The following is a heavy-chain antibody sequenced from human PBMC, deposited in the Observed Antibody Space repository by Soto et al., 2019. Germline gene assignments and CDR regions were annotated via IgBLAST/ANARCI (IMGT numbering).Heavy chain of an antibody. D-gene: IGHD3-3*01. V-gene: IGHV4-31*03. CDR1: GGSISSGGYY. CDR2: IYYSGST. Sequence: SETLSLTCTVSGGSISSGGYYWSWIRQHPGKGLEWIGYIYYSGSTYYNPSLKSRVTISVDTSKNQFSLRLSSVTAADTAVYYCARGRYYDFWSGPAVSNSWFDPWGQGTLVTVSS. CDR3: ARGRYYDFWSGPAVSNSWFDP. J-gene: IGHJ5*02.